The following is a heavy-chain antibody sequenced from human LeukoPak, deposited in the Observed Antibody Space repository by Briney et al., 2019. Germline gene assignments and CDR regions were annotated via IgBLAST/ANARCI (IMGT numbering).Heavy chain of an antibody. J-gene: IGHJ4*02. V-gene: IGHV3-53*01. D-gene: IGHD3-22*01. Sequence: GGSLRLSCAVSGFTVSSNYMSWVRQAPGKGLEWVSVIYSGDSTDYADSVKGRFSISRDNSKNTLYLQMNSLRAEDTARYYCVRLRRNSDRSGYYYFYNYWGQGIQVTVSS. CDR3: VRLRRNSDRSGYYYFYNY. CDR1: GFTVSSNY. CDR2: IYSGDST.